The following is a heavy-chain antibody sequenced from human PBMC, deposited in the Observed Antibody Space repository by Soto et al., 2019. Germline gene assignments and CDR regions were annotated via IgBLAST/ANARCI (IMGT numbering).Heavy chain of an antibody. J-gene: IGHJ4*02. Sequence: SETLSLTCAVYGGSFSGYYWSWIRQPPGKGLEWIGEINHSGSTNYNPSLKSRVTISVDTSKNQFSLKLSSVTAADTAVYYCERTQWLRRFDYWGQGTLVTVSS. CDR2: INHSGST. CDR3: ERTQWLRRFDY. D-gene: IGHD5-12*01. CDR1: GGSFSGYY. V-gene: IGHV4-34*01.